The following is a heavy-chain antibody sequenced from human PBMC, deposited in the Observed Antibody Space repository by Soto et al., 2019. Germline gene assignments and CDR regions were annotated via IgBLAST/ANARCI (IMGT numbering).Heavy chain of an antibody. J-gene: IGHJ4*02. Sequence: GGSLRLSCAASGFNFNSYGLHWVRQAPGKGLEWVAIISYDGSNKYYADSVKGRFTVSRDNSKNTLYLQMNSLRPEDTAVYYCAKAGHGDYQDFDHWGQGTLVTVSS. CDR3: AKAGHGDYQDFDH. CDR1: GFNFNSYG. V-gene: IGHV3-30*18. D-gene: IGHD4-17*01. CDR2: ISYDGSNK.